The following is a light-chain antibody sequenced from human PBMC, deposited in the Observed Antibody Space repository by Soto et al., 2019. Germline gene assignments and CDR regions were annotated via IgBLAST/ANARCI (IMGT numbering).Light chain of an antibody. V-gene: IGKV1-5*01. CDR3: QQYTNTNNPWM. J-gene: IGKJ1*01. CDR1: QTISTW. CDR2: DAS. Sequence: DNQVTQSPPTLSASVGDRVTITCRASQTISTWMAWYQQKPGKAPKLLVYDASTLQSGVASRFSGSGSGTEFTLIISGLQPDDSATYYCQQYTNTNNPWMFGQGTKV.